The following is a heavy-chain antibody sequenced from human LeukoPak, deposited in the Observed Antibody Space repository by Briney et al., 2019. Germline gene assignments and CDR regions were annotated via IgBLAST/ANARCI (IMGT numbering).Heavy chain of an antibody. CDR1: GFTFSSYA. CDR3: AKEWVSSSPYDY. V-gene: IGHV3-30*04. CDR2: ISYDGRNI. Sequence: GRSLRLSCAASGFTFSSYALHWVRQAPGKGLEWVAVISYDGRNIYYADSVKGRFTISRDNSKNTLYLQMNSLRAEDTAVYYCAKEWVSSSPYDYWGQGTLVTVSS. D-gene: IGHD6-6*01. J-gene: IGHJ4*02.